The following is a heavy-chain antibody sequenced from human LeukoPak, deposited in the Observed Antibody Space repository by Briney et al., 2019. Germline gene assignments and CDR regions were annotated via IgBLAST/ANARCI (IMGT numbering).Heavy chain of an antibody. Sequence: PGGSLRLSCAASGFTFSSYVMNWVRQGTGKGLEWVSAIGTAGDTYYPGSVKGRFTTSRENAKNSLYLQMNSLRVGDTAVYYCARGRGWGTFDIWGQGTMVTVSS. D-gene: IGHD3-10*01. CDR3: ARGRGWGTFDI. V-gene: IGHV3-13*04. CDR2: IGTAGDT. J-gene: IGHJ3*02. CDR1: GFTFSSYV.